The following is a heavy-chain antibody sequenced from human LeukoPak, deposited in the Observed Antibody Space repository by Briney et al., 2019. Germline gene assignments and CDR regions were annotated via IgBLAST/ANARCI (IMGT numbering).Heavy chain of an antibody. D-gene: IGHD3-10*02. V-gene: IGHV3-48*03. J-gene: IGHJ6*04. CDR1: GFTFSSYE. CDR2: ISSSGSSI. CDR3: AELGITMIGGV. Sequence: GGSLRLSCAASGFTFSSYEMNWVRQAPGKGPEWVSYISSSGSSIYYADSVKGRFTISRDNAKNSLYLQMNSLRAEDTAVYYCAELGITMIGGVWGKGTTVTISS.